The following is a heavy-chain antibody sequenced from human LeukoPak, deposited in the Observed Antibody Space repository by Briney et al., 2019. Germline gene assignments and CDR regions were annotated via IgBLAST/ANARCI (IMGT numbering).Heavy chain of an antibody. CDR2: ISGSGGST. CDR1: GFTFSSYA. D-gene: IGHD2-15*01. J-gene: IGHJ6*02. CDR3: ARHNLGFCSGGGCYSYYYYGMDV. V-gene: IGHV3-23*01. Sequence: GGSLRLSCAASGFTFSSYAMSWVRQAPGKGLEWVSAISGSGGSTYYADSVKGRFTISRDNSKNTLYLQMNSLRAEDTAVYYCARHNLGFCSGGGCYSYYYYGMDVWGQGTTVTVSS.